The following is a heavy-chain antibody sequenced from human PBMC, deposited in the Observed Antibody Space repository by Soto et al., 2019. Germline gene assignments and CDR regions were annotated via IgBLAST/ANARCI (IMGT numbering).Heavy chain of an antibody. D-gene: IGHD2-2*01. CDR1: GYTFTSYG. CDR3: AKDARQYCSTTTCYAFDY. V-gene: IGHV1-18*01. J-gene: IGHJ4*02. CDR2: ISAYNGNT. Sequence: ASVKVSCKASGYTFTSYGISWVRQAPGQGLEWMGWISAYNGNTNYAQKLQGRVTMTTDTSTSTAYMELRSLRVEDTAVYYCAKDARQYCSTTTCYAFDYWGQGTLVTVSS.